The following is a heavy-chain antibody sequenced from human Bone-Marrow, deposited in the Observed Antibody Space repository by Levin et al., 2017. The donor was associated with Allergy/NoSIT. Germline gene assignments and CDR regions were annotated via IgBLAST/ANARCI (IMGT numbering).Heavy chain of an antibody. V-gene: IGHV3-23*01. CDR2: IGESGNEVT. CDR3: ARDGYCSGSECNTRPGPLTTRDYFDN. D-gene: IGHD2-15*01. J-gene: IGHJ4*02. Sequence: GESLKISCAASGYTFSSYAMAWVRQSSGKGLEWVSRIGESGNEVTHYTDSVKGRFTISRDNSKNMLYLQMDSLRAEDTAVYYCARDGYCSGSECNTRPGPLTTRDYFDNWGQGTLVTVSS. CDR1: GYTFSSYA.